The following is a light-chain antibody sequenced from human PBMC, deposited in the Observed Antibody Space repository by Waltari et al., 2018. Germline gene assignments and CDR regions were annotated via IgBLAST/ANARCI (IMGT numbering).Light chain of an antibody. CDR1: SSDVGGYNY. Sequence: QSALTQPPSASGSPGQSVTLSCTGPSSDVGGYNYVSWYQHHPGKAPKLMVYEVNKRPSGVPDRFSGSKSGNTASLTVSGLQAEDESDYYCSSYAGSNHLVFGGGTKLTVL. V-gene: IGLV2-8*01. CDR3: SSYAGSNHLV. CDR2: EVN. J-gene: IGLJ3*02.